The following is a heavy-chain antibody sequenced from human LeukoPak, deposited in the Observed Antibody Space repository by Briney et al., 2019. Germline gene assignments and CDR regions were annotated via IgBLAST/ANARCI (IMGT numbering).Heavy chain of an antibody. D-gene: IGHD3-10*01. CDR2: IKEDGNEK. V-gene: IGHV3-7*04. J-gene: IGHJ4*02. CDR3: ARVRRYYGSGNSNDY. CDR1: GFTFSNYN. Sequence: GGSLRLSCAASGFTFSNYNMSWVRQAPGKGLEWVANIKEDGNEKYYVDSVKGRFTISRDNSKNSVFLQMNSLRVEDTAVYYCARVRRYYGSGNSNDYWGQGTLVTVSS.